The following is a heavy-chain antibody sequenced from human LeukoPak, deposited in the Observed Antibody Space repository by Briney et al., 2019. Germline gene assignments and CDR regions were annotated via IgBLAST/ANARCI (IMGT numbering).Heavy chain of an antibody. D-gene: IGHD3-22*01. CDR1: GFTFSSST. J-gene: IGHJ5*02. Sequence: PGGSLRLSCAASGFTFSSSTMNWVRQAPGKGLEWVSSISTSSTYIYYADSVKGRFTTSRDNAKNSLYLQMNSLRAEDTAVYYCARDLNYHDSSGYYHWGQGTLVTVSS. V-gene: IGHV3-21*01. CDR3: ARDLNYHDSSGYYH. CDR2: ISTSSTYI.